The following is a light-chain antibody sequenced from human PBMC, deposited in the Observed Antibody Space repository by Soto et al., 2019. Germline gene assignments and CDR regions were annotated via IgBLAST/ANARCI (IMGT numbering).Light chain of an antibody. CDR3: QQYDEWPLT. V-gene: IGKV3-15*01. J-gene: IGKJ4*01. CDR2: DAF. CDR1: QNVKTR. Sequence: EKVMTQSPATLSVSPGERATLSCRASQNVKTRLAWYHQKTGQSPRLLIDDAFTRATGIPARFSGSASGTEFTLTISSLQSEDFAVYYCQQYDEWPLTFGGGTKVEIK.